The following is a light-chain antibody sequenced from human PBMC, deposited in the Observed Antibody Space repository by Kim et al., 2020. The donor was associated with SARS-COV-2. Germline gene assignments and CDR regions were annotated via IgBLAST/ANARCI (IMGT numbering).Light chain of an antibody. CDR2: EDS. J-gene: IGLJ2*01. CDR3: QSYDISNVI. CDR1: SGNIADNY. Sequence: GITVTISCSRTSGNIADNYVQWYQQRPGSAPTIVIYEDSERPSGVPDRFSGSFDTSASSASLTISGLKAEDEADYYCQSYDISNVIFGGGTQLTVL. V-gene: IGLV6-57*03.